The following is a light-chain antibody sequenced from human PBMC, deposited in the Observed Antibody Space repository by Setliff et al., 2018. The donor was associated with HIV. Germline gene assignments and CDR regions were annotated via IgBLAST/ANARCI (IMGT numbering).Light chain of an antibody. CDR1: SSDVGDYNY. CDR2: DVI. Sequence: QSVLAQPPSASGSPGQSVTISCTGTSSDVGDYNYVSWFQQHPGKAPKLIIYDVIKRPAGASDRFSASKSGNTASLTISGLQAEDDADYYCSSFTITTTPSGSVFGTGTKVTVL. J-gene: IGLJ1*01. CDR3: SSFTITTTPSGSV. V-gene: IGLV2-14*03.